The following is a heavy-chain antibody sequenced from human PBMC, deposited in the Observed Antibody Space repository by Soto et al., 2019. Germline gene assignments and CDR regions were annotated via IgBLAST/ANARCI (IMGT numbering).Heavy chain of an antibody. Sequence: GGSLRLSCAASGFTFSSYAMSWVRQAPGKGLEWVSAISGSGGSTYYADSVKGRFTISRDNSKNTLYLQMNSLRAEDTAVYYCAKALGMTNYYYYYMDVWGKGTTVTVS. V-gene: IGHV3-23*01. CDR3: AKALGMTNYYYYYMDV. J-gene: IGHJ6*03. CDR2: ISGSGGST. CDR1: GFTFSSYA.